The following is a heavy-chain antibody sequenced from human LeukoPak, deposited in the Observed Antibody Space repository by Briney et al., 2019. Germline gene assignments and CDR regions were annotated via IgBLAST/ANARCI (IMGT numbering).Heavy chain of an antibody. CDR3: ARDLNWSLQS. D-gene: IGHD1-20*01. Sequence: GRSLRLSCAASGFIFSTYGMHWVRQAPGKGPEWVAVIWYDGSNTYYADSVKGRFTISRDTSKNTLYLQMNSLRAEDTAVYYCARDLNWSLQSWGQGTLVTVSS. J-gene: IGHJ4*02. CDR2: IWYDGSNT. V-gene: IGHV3-33*01. CDR1: GFIFSTYG.